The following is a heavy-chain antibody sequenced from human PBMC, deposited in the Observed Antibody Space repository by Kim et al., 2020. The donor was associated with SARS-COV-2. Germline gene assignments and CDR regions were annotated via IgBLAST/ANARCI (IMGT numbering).Heavy chain of an antibody. CDR3: AGLGGSWHGFDY. Sequence: SETLSLTCTVSGGSISSALYYWAWIRQPPGKGLEWIATLYYIGDTYYNPSLKGRVFFSVDTSKKQLSLNLTSVTAADTAIYYCAGLGGSWHGFDYWGQGTVVTVSS. J-gene: IGHJ4*02. CDR1: GGSISSALYY. D-gene: IGHD1-26*01. V-gene: IGHV4-39*01. CDR2: LYYIGDT.